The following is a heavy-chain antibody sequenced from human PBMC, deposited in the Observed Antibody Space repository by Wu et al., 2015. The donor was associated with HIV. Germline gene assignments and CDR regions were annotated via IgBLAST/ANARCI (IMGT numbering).Heavy chain of an antibody. CDR3: ARDQLDYYDSSGFEAFDI. J-gene: IGHJ3*02. CDR2: IIPIFGTA. CDR1: GGTFSSYA. Sequence: QVQLVQSGAEVKKPGSSVKVSCKASGGTFSSYAISWVRQAPGQGLEWMGGIIPIFGTANYAQKFQGRVTITTDESTSTAYMELSSLRSEDTAVYYCARDQLDYYDSSGFEAFDIWGQGTMVTVSS. V-gene: IGHV1-69*05. D-gene: IGHD3-22*01.